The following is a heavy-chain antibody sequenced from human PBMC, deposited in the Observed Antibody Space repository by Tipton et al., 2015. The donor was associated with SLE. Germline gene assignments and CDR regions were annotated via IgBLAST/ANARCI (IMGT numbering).Heavy chain of an antibody. D-gene: IGHD3-3*01. Sequence: TLSLTCTVSGDSIRSTEYYWGWIRQPPGKGLEWLGSIYYSEKTYDNPSLKSRVTISVDTSKNQFSLKLRSVTAADTAVYYCATHDYDFWSGYPHPQFFDPWGQGTLVTVSS. V-gene: IGHV4-39*01. CDR1: GDSIRSTEYY. J-gene: IGHJ5*02. CDR2: IYYSEKT. CDR3: ATHDYDFWSGYPHPQFFDP.